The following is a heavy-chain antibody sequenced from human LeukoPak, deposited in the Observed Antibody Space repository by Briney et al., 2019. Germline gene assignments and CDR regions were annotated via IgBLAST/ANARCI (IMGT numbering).Heavy chain of an antibody. CDR1: GFTFSSYS. Sequence: GGSLRLSCAASGFTFSSYSMNWVRQAPGKGLEWVSSISSSSSYIYYADSVKGRFTISRDNAKNSLYLQMNSLRAEDTAVYYCAKGRMVTATNYFDYWGQGTLVTVSS. CDR2: ISSSSSYI. D-gene: IGHD2-21*02. V-gene: IGHV3-21*01. J-gene: IGHJ4*02. CDR3: AKGRMVTATNYFDY.